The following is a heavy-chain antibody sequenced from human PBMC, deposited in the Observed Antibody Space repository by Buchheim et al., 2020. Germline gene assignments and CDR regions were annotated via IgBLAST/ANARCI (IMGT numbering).Heavy chain of an antibody. Sequence: QVQLQESGPGLVKPSETLSLTCTVSGGSISSYYWTWIRQPPGKGLEWIGYISSGGNTNYNPSLKSRVTISVDTSKNQFSLKLSSVTAADTAVYYCAREITGTHYGLDVWGQGTT. CDR2: ISSGGNT. CDR3: AREITGTHYGLDV. V-gene: IGHV4-59*01. D-gene: IGHD1-7*01. CDR1: GGSISSYY. J-gene: IGHJ6*02.